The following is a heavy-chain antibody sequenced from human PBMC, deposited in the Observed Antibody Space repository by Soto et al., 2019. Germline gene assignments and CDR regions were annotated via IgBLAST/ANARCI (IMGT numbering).Heavy chain of an antibody. J-gene: IGHJ4*02. Sequence: GASVKVSCKASGYTFTSSGMQWVRQAPGQRLEWMGWINGGNGDTKYSQKFQDRVTITRDASASTAYMELSSLRFEDTAVYYCAREVYSGNVYFDFWGQGTLVTVSS. CDR2: INGGNGDT. CDR3: AREVYSGNVYFDF. CDR1: GYTFTSSG. V-gene: IGHV1-3*01. D-gene: IGHD4-4*01.